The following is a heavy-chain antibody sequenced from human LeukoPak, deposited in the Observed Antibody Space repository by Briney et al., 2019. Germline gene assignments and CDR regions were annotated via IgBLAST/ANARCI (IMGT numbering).Heavy chain of an antibody. CDR1: GFTFSSYA. CDR2: ISYDGSNK. CDR3: ARSVGYRAFDY. J-gene: IGHJ4*02. D-gene: IGHD5-12*01. V-gene: IGHV3-30-3*01. Sequence: GRPLRLSCAASGFTFSSYAMHWVRQAPGKGLEWVAVISYDGSNKYYADSVKGRFTISRDNSKNTLYLQMNSLRAEDTAVYYCARSVGYRAFDYWGQGTLVTVSS.